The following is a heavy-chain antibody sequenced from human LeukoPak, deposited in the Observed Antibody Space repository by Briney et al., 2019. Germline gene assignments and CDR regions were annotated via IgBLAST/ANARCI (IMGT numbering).Heavy chain of an antibody. CDR1: GYTFTNYA. CDR3: ARPGRGGIYFFDF. CDR2: INTNTGNP. J-gene: IGHJ4*02. Sequence: ASVKVSCTASGYTFTNYAVNWVRQAPGQGLEWMGWINTNTGNPAYAPGFTGRFVFSLDTSVTTAYVEISSLKAEDTAVYYCARPGRGGIYFFDFWGQGTLVTVSS. D-gene: IGHD2-21*01. V-gene: IGHV7-4-1*02.